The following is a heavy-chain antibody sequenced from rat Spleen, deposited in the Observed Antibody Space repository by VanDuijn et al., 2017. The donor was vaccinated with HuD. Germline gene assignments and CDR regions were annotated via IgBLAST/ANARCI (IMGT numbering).Heavy chain of an antibody. J-gene: IGHJ2*01. CDR3: ATLGLAYYFDY. V-gene: IGHV3-1*01. CDR2: MDYSGST. CDR1: GYSITSNF. D-gene: IGHD4-2*01. Sequence: EVQLQESGPGLVKPSQSLSLTCSVTGYSITSNFWGWIRKFPGNKMEWMGYMDYSGSTSYTPSLRSRVSITRDTSKNQFFLQLNSLTTEDTATYYCATLGLAYYFDYLGQGVMVTVSS.